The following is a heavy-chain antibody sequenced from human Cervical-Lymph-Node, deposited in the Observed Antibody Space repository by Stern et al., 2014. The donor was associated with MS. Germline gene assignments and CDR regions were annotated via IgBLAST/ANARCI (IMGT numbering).Heavy chain of an antibody. V-gene: IGHV3-33*01. CDR1: GFTFSSYG. Sequence: VQLVESGGGVVQPGRSLRLSCAASGFTFSSYGMHWVRQAPGKGLEWVAVIWYDGSKKYYADSVKGRFTISRDNSKNTPYLQMNILRAEDTAVYYCARSSSPSPYYYYGMDVWGQGTTVTVSS. J-gene: IGHJ6*02. CDR2: IWYDGSKK. D-gene: IGHD6-13*01. CDR3: ARSSSPSPYYYYGMDV.